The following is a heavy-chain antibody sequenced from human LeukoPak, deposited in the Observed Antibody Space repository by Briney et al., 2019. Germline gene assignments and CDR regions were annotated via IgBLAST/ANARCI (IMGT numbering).Heavy chain of an antibody. D-gene: IGHD2-21*01. J-gene: IGHJ4*02. CDR1: GFTFSSYA. CDR3: AKDFRIGYSAHFDY. V-gene: IGHV3-23*03. CDR2: IYSGGST. Sequence: GGSLRLSCAASGFTFSSYAMSWVRQAPGKGLEWVSVIYSGGSTYYADSVKGRFTISRDNSKNTLYLQMDSLRGEDTAVYYCAKDFRIGYSAHFDYWGQGALVTVSS.